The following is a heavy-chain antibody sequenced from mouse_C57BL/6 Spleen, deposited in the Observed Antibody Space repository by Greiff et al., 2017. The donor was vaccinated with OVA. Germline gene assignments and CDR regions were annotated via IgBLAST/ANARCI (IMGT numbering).Heavy chain of an antibody. D-gene: IGHD2-3*01. CDR3: ARSDGYYKFAY. J-gene: IGHJ3*01. CDR1: GYTFTDYY. V-gene: IGHV1-76*01. CDR2: IYPGSGNT. Sequence: VQLQESGAELVRPGASVKLSCKASGYTFTDYYINWVKQRPGQGLEWIARIYPGSGNTYYNEKLKGNATLTGEKSSSTAYMQLSSLTSEDSAVYFCARSDGYYKFAYWGQGTLVTVSA.